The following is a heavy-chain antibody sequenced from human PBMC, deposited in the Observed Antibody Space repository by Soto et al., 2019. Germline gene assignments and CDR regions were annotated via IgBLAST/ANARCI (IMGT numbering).Heavy chain of an antibody. CDR1: GFTFSNYA. CDR3: SEDGSPGRRGGNCFYHFDY. J-gene: IGHJ4*02. CDR2: LRGSGDGA. V-gene: IGHV3-23*01. Sequence: DVQLLESGGGLVQPGGSLRLSCAASGFTFSNYAMTWVRQAPGKGLELVSALRGSGDGAYYADSVKGRFTISRDNSMNTMYLPRNSLGAEDTAVDYVSEDGSPGRRGGNCFYHFDYWFQGTLVTVS. D-gene: IGHD2-21*01.